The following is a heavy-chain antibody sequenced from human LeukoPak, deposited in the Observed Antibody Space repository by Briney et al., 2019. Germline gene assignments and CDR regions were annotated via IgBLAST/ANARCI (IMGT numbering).Heavy chain of an antibody. D-gene: IGHD5-12*01. Sequence: GGSLRLSCAASGFTFSSYAMSWVRQAPGKGLEWVSAISGSGGSTCYADSVKGRFTISRDNSKNTLYLQMNSLRAEDTAVYYCAKDRRSGYTHYYYYYGMDVWGQGTTVTVSS. J-gene: IGHJ6*02. CDR2: ISGSGGST. V-gene: IGHV3-23*01. CDR3: AKDRRSGYTHYYYYYGMDV. CDR1: GFTFSSYA.